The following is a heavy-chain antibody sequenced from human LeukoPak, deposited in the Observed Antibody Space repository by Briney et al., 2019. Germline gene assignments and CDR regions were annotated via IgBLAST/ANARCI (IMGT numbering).Heavy chain of an antibody. Sequence: PSETLSLTCTVSGGSVSSGSYYWSWIRQPPGKGPEWIGYIYYSGSTNYNPSLKSRVTISVDTSKNQFSLKLSSVTAADTAVYYCARVTNVLRFLEWLPAVYYFDYWGQGTLVTVSS. D-gene: IGHD3-3*01. CDR1: GGSVSSGSYY. J-gene: IGHJ4*02. V-gene: IGHV4-61*01. CDR2: IYYSGST. CDR3: ARVTNVLRFLEWLPAVYYFDY.